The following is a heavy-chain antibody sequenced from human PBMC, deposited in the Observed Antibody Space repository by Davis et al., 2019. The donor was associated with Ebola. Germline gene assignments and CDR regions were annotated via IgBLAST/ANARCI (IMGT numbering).Heavy chain of an antibody. V-gene: IGHV3-74*01. CDR2: INSDGSST. J-gene: IGHJ4*02. Sequence: GESLKISCAASGFTFSSYWMHWVRQAPGKGLVWVSRINSDGSSTSYADSVKGRFTISRDNAKNTLYLQMNGLRAEDTAVYYCATGGSSDYWGQGTLVTVSS. CDR1: GFTFSSYW. D-gene: IGHD2-2*01. CDR3: ATGGSSDY.